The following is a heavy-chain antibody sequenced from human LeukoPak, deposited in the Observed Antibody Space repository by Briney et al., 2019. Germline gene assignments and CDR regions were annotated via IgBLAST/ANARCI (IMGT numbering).Heavy chain of an antibody. J-gene: IGHJ4*02. D-gene: IGHD6-13*01. Sequence: ASVKVSCKASGYTFTGYYMHWVRQAPGQGLEWMGWINPNSGGTNYAQKFQGRVTMTRDTSIGTAYMELSRLRSDDTAVYYCARAQAGYSSSWDYFDYWGQGTLVTVSS. CDR2: INPNSGGT. CDR3: ARAQAGYSSSWDYFDY. V-gene: IGHV1-2*02. CDR1: GYTFTGYY.